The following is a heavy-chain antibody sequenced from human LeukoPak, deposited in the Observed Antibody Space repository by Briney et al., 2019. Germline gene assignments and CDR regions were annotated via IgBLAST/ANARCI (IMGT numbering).Heavy chain of an antibody. CDR1: GYTFTSYG. V-gene: IGHV1-18*01. CDR3: ARASIMITFGGVIPYYFDY. J-gene: IGHJ4*02. Sequence: ASVKVSCKASGYTFTSYGISWVRQAPGQGLEWMGWISAYNGNTNYAQKLQGSVTLTTDTSTSTAHMELRSLRSDDTAVYYCARASIMITFGGVIPYYFDYWGQGTLVTVSS. D-gene: IGHD3-16*01. CDR2: ISAYNGNT.